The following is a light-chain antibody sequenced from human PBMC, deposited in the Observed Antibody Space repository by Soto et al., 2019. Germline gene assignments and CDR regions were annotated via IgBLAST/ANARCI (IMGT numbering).Light chain of an antibody. Sequence: PGERATLSCRASQSVGGSSLAWYQQRPGQAPRLLIYHTSNRATGIPDRSSASGSGTDFTLTISRLEPEDFAVYYCQQYHSSPRTFGQGTKVEIK. V-gene: IGKV3-20*01. CDR1: QSVGGSS. CDR2: HTS. CDR3: QQYHSSPRT. J-gene: IGKJ1*01.